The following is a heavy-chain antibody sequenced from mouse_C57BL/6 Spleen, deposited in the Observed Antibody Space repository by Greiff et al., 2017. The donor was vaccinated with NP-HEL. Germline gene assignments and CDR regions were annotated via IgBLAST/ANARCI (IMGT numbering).Heavy chain of an antibody. V-gene: IGHV1-22*01. D-gene: IGHD1-1*01. CDR2: INPNNGGT. Sequence: VQLKQSGPELVKPGASVKMSCKASGYTFTDYNMHWVKQSHGKSLEWIGYINPNNGGTSYNQKFKGKATLTVNKSYSTAYMELRSLTSEDSAVYYCARMDFTTVVAGDFDYWGQGTTLTVSS. CDR1: GYTFTDYN. J-gene: IGHJ2*01. CDR3: ARMDFTTVVAGDFDY.